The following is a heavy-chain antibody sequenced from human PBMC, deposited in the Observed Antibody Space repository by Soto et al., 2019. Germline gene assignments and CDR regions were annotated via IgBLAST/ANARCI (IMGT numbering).Heavy chain of an antibody. CDR1: GGSISSGDYY. CDR2: IYSSGST. V-gene: IGHV4-30-4*01. D-gene: IGHD6-19*01. J-gene: IGHJ4*02. Sequence: QVQLQESGPGLVKPSQTLSLTCTVSGGSISSGDYYWSWIRQPPGKGLEWIGYIYSSGSTYYNPSLKSRVTISVDPSKNQFALTLSSVTAADTAVYYCGRYSSGDYFDYGGQGTLVTVSS. CDR3: GRYSSGDYFDY.